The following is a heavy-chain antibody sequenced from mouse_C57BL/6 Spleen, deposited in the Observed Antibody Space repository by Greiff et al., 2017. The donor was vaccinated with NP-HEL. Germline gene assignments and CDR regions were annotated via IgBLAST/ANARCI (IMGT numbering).Heavy chain of an antibody. CDR2: IYPGDGDT. CDR1: GYAFSSYW. Sequence: VQLVESGAELVKPGASVKISCKASGYAFSSYWMNWVKQRPGKGLEWIGQIYPGDGDTNYNGKFKGKATLTADKSSSTAYMQLSSLTSEDSAVYFCARNDGYYERVWFAYWGQGTLVTVSA. V-gene: IGHV1-80*01. CDR3: ARNDGYYERVWFAY. J-gene: IGHJ3*01. D-gene: IGHD2-3*01.